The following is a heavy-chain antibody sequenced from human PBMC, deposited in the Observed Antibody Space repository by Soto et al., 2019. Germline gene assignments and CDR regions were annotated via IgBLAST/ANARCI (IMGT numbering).Heavy chain of an antibody. Sequence: SETLSLTCTVSGGSINSSSYHWGWIRQPPGKGLEWIGSIYYSGNTYYNPSLKSRVTISVDTSKNQFSLKLSSVTAADTAVYYCARVLEWLLLDYWGQGTLVTVSS. V-gene: IGHV4-39*02. D-gene: IGHD3-3*01. CDR2: IYYSGNT. CDR3: ARVLEWLLLDY. CDR1: GGSINSSSYH. J-gene: IGHJ4*02.